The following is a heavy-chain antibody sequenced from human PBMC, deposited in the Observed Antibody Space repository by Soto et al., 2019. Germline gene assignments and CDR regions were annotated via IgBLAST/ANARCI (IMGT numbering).Heavy chain of an antibody. CDR1: GGPFYAYT. D-gene: IGHD5-18*01. V-gene: IGHV1-69*15. CDR2: ITPIYPTT. J-gene: IGHJ4*01. CDR3: ARITRYRFPTSDDLDY. Sequence: SVKVACNASGGPFYAYTVIWVRRAPGQGLEWMGSITPIYPTTNYAEKFQGRLTVTADGSTNTAYMELNSLTSDDTAVYYCARITRYRFPTSDDLDYSGHGTLVTVS.